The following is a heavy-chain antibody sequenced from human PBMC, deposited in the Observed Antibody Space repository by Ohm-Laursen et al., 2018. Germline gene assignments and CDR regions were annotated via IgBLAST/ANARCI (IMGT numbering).Heavy chain of an antibody. V-gene: IGHV4-59*08. Sequence: SETLSLTCTVSGGSISSNNWSWIRQPAGKGLEWIGYVANGVSTNYIPSLKSRVTISGDTSKNEFSLKLNSVTAADTAIYYCAGPYRGSTGSLDYWGQGILVTVSS. J-gene: IGHJ4*02. D-gene: IGHD3-10*01. CDR1: GGSISSNN. CDR2: VANGVST. CDR3: AGPYRGSTGSLDY.